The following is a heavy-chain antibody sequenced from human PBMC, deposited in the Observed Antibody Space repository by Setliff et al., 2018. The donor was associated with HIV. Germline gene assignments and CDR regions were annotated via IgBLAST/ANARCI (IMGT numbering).Heavy chain of an antibody. J-gene: IGHJ3*01. CDR1: GFAFSTFD. V-gene: IGHV3-23*01. CDR2: VSPGSHTT. Sequence: PGGSLRLSCEASGFAFSTFDMNWVRQSPGKGLEWVSGVSPGSHTTYYAESVKGRFTVSRDDPNNMLFLQMTSLGDDDTAIYYCAKPTIGIYPRSFDLWGPGTMVTVSS. D-gene: IGHD1-26*01. CDR3: AKPTIGIYPRSFDL.